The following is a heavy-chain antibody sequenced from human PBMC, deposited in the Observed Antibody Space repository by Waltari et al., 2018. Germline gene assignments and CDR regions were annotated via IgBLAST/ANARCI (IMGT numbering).Heavy chain of an antibody. CDR1: GGSFSGYY. CDR3: ARRRVFGCWSGYELRLLGDDAFDI. CDR2: LNHSGST. V-gene: IGHV4-34*01. D-gene: IGHD3-3*01. J-gene: IGHJ3*02. Sequence: QVQLQQWGAGLLKPSETLSLTCAVYGGSFSGYYWSWIRQPPGKGLEWIGELNHSGSTNYTPPLRSRVAISVDTSRNQCSLKLSSVTAADTAVYYCARRRVFGCWSGYELRLLGDDAFDIWGQGTMVTVSS.